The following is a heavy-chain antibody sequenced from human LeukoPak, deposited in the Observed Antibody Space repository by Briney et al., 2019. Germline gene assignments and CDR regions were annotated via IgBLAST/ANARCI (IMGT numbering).Heavy chain of an antibody. V-gene: IGHV5-51*01. CDR2: IYPGDSDT. J-gene: IGHJ3*02. Sequence: GESLKISCKGSGYSFTSYWIGWVRQMPGKGLEWMGIIYPGDSDTRYSPSFQGRVTISADKSITTAYLQWSSLKASDTAMYYCARHQIVGDSISAFDIWGQGTMVTVSS. CDR1: GYSFTSYW. D-gene: IGHD1-26*01. CDR3: ARHQIVGDSISAFDI.